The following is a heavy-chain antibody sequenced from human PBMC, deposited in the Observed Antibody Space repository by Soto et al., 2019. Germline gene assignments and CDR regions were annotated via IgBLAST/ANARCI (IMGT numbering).Heavy chain of an antibody. D-gene: IGHD1-1*01. J-gene: IGHJ6*02. Sequence: QVQLVESGGGVVQPGRSLILSCAASGFTFSDFAIHWVRQAPGKGLEWVAFIGGDGSHKYYADSERGRFIMSRDNSKSKLYLEMNSLRADDTAVYFWARDVLAATVNNGGGMDVWGQGTTVNVSS. CDR1: GFTFSDFA. V-gene: IGHV3-30-3*01. CDR2: IGGDGSHK. CDR3: ARDVLAATVNNGGGMDV.